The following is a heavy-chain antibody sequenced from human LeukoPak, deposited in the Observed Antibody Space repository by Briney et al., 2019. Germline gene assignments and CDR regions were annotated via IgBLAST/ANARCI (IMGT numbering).Heavy chain of an antibody. CDR1: GGSISSGGYY. D-gene: IGHD2-15*01. V-gene: IGHV4-31*03. CDR3: ARDRPYCSGGSCYYYYYGMDV. J-gene: IGHJ6*04. Sequence: PSETLSLTCTVSGGSISSGGYYWSWIRLHPGKGLEWIGYIYYSGSTYYNPSLKSRVTISVDTSKNQFSLKLSSVTAADTAVYYCARDRPYCSGGSCYYYYYGMDVWGKGTTVTVSS. CDR2: IYYSGST.